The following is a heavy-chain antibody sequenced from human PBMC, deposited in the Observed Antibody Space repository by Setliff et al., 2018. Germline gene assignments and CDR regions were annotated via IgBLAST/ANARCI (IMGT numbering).Heavy chain of an antibody. CDR1: GGSIHSMSYY. Sequence: LSLTCTVSGGSIHSMSYYWGWIRQTPEMRLEWIGHIHFSGNTHFNPSLMSRVTMSVDTSKNQFSLNVNSVTSADTAVYYCVRGGSAWAWNYVLWGRGTLVTVSS. CDR2: IHFSGNT. D-gene: IGHD3-16*01. V-gene: IGHV4-39*07. J-gene: IGHJ2*01. CDR3: VRGGSAWAWNYVL.